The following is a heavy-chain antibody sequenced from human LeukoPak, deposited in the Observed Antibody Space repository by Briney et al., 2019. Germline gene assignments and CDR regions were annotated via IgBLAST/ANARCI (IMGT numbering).Heavy chain of an antibody. CDR3: ARAPSEIGGYYPEYFRN. J-gene: IGHJ1*01. D-gene: IGHD3-22*01. V-gene: IGHV3-74*01. CDR1: GFTFSSYW. Sequence: PGGSLRLSCAASGFTFSSYWMHWVRQAPGTGLVRVSRIKSDGSTRYADSVKGRFTISRDNAKNTVSLQMNSLRAEDTGVYYCARAPSEIGGYYPEYFRNWGQGTLVTVSP. CDR2: IKSDGST.